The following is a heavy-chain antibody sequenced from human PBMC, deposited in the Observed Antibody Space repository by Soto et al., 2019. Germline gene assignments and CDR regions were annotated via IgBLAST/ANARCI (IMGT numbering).Heavy chain of an antibody. V-gene: IGHV3-33*01. Sequence: QVQLVESGGGVVQPGRSLRLSCAASGFTFSSYGMHWVRQAPGKGLEWVAVIWYDGSNKYYADSVKGRFTISRDNSKNTLYLQMNSLRAEDTAVYYCARDRPLVVPAAKYYYYGMDVWGQGTTVTVSS. CDR1: GFTFSSYG. CDR2: IWYDGSNK. J-gene: IGHJ6*02. D-gene: IGHD2-2*01. CDR3: ARDRPLVVPAAKYYYYGMDV.